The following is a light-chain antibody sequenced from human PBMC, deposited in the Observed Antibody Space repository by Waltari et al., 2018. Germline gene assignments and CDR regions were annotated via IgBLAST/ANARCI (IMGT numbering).Light chain of an antibody. Sequence: QSVLTQPPSVSGTPGQRVTISCSGGSSNIGTSFVYWYQQLPGTAPHLLMNGKDQRPSGAPGRFVASKSGTSASLAISGLRSEDEADYFCASWDDSLSSVLFGGGTKLTVL. CDR2: GKD. V-gene: IGLV1-47*01. J-gene: IGLJ2*01. CDR1: SSNIGTSF. CDR3: ASWDDSLSSVL.